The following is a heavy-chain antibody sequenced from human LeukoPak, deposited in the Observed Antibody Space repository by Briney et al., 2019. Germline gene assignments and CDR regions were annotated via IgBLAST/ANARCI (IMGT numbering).Heavy chain of an antibody. Sequence: GGSLRLSCAASGFTFSSYAMSWVRQAPGKGLEWVSAISGSGGSTYYADSVKGRFTISRDNSKNTLYLQMNSLRAEDTAVYYCARAYSSRLIGYYYYYMDVWGRGTTVTVSS. J-gene: IGHJ6*03. CDR2: ISGSGGST. CDR1: GFTFSSYA. V-gene: IGHV3-23*01. CDR3: ARAYSSRLIGYYYYYMDV. D-gene: IGHD6-13*01.